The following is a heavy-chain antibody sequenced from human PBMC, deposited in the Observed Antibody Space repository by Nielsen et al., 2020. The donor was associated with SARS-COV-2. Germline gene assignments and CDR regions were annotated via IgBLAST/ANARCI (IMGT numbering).Heavy chain of an antibody. CDR1: GFTFDDYA. Sequence: GGSLRLSCAASGFTFDDYAMHWVRQAPGKGLEWVSGISWNSGSIGYADSVKGRFTISRDNAKNSLYLQMNSLRAEDTALYYCAKLGGSGSYDYYYGMDVWGQGTTVTVS. CDR3: AKLGGSGSYDYYYGMDV. D-gene: IGHD3-10*01. CDR2: ISWNSGSI. J-gene: IGHJ6*02. V-gene: IGHV3-9*01.